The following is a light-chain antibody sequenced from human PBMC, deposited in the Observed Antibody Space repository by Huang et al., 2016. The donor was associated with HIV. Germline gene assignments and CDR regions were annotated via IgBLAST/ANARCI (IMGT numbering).Light chain of an antibody. CDR2: AAT. V-gene: IGKV1-NL1*01. CDR3: QHYYTTPPT. Sequence: DIQMTQSPSSLSASVGDRVTITCRSSQGISNSLAWYQQKPGKAPNLLVYAATRLESGVPSRFSGSGFGTDFTLTISSLQPEDFATYYCQHYYTTPPTFGGGTKVEIK. J-gene: IGKJ4*01. CDR1: QGISNS.